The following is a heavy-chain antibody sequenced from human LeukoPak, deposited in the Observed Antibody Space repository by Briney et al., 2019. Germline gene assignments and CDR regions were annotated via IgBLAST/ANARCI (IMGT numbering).Heavy chain of an antibody. V-gene: IGHV3-11*01. CDR1: GFTFGDHA. Sequence: GGSLRLSCRGSGFTFGDHAMSWVRQAPGKGLEWVSYISSSGSTIYYADSVKGRFTISRDNAKNSLYLQMNSLRAEDAAVYYCARDSRYYGMDVWGQGTTVTVSS. J-gene: IGHJ6*02. CDR3: ARDSRYYGMDV. CDR2: ISSSGSTI.